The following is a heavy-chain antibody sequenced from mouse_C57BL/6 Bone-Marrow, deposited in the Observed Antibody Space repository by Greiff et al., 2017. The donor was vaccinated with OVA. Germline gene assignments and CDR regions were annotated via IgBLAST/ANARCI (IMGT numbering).Heavy chain of an antibody. V-gene: IGHV1-5*01. CDR3: TCEGFYGNLGV. J-gene: IGHJ2*01. D-gene: IGHD1-1*01. CDR1: GYTFTSYW. Sequence: VQLQQSGTVLARPGASVKMSCKTSGYTFTSYWMHWVKQRLGQGLEWIGAIYPGNSDTSYNQTFKGKAKLTAVTSASTAYMELSELTDEDSAVYYCTCEGFYGNLGVWGTGTTLTVSS. CDR2: IYPGNSDT.